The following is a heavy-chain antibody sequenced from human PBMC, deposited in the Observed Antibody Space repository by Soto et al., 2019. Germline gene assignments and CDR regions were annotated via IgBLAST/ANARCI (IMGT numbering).Heavy chain of an antibody. Sequence: QVQLQETGPGLVKPSETLSLTCTVSGGAISSYYWSWIRQPAGKGLEWIGRIYTSGSTNYNPSLNRRHTNAVKTYKNKLSLNLTAVTAGDTGAYYRARGRAGVLPLAIQADTGWFYLWGQGNLGAVS. CDR3: ARGRAGVLPLAIQADTGWFYL. CDR1: GGAISSYY. CDR2: IYTSGST. J-gene: IGHJ5*02. D-gene: IGHD2-2*02. V-gene: IGHV4-4*07.